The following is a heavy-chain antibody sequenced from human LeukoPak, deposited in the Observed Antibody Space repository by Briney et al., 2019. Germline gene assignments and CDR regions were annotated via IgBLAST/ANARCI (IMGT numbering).Heavy chain of an antibody. D-gene: IGHD5-18*01. CDR2: ISSSSSYI. Sequence: PGGSLRLSCAASGFTFSSYNMNWVRQAPGKGLEWVSSISSSSSYIYYADSMKGRFTISRDNAKNSLYLQMNSLRAEDTAVYYCARAGQPWLYYYYMDVWGKGTTVTVSS. CDR3: ARAGQPWLYYYYMDV. CDR1: GFTFSSYN. V-gene: IGHV3-21*06. J-gene: IGHJ6*03.